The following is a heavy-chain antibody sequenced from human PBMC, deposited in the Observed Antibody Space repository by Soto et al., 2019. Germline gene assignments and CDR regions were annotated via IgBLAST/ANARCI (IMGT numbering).Heavy chain of an antibody. D-gene: IGHD3-3*01. CDR1: GFSLSTSGVG. Sequence: GSGPTLVNPTQTLTLTCTFSGFSLSTSGVGVGWIRQPPGKALEWLALIYWDDDKRYSPSLKSRLTITKDTSKNQVVLTMTNMDPVDTATYYCAHRRITIFGRAGRGYYYMDVWGKGTTVTVSS. CDR3: AHRRITIFGRAGRGYYYMDV. V-gene: IGHV2-5*02. CDR2: IYWDDDK. J-gene: IGHJ6*03.